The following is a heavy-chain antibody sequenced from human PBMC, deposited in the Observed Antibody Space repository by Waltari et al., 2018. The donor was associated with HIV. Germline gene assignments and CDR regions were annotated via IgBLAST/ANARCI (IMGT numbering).Heavy chain of an antibody. V-gene: IGHV3-23*01. Sequence: EVQLLESGGGFAQPGGSLRISCVVSGFSLRNYAMTWVRQTPGMGLEWVSTINTGDGVTHFANSVRGRFSVSRDTSKNTLYLLMDGLTVDDTAVYYCARDPFPFHASDYYSGTWFDPWGKGTLVTVSS. D-gene: IGHD3-22*01. J-gene: IGHJ5*02. CDR1: GFSLRNYA. CDR2: INTGDGVT. CDR3: ARDPFPFHASDYYSGTWFDP.